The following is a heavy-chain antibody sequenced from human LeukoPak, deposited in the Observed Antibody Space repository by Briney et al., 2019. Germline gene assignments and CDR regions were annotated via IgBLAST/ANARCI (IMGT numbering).Heavy chain of an antibody. CDR1: GFTFSNYW. CDR3: AREDRQSIAAAGPFDY. V-gene: IGHV3-7*01. CDR2: INQHGSDK. Sequence: PGGSLRLSCAASGFTFSNYWMTWVRQAPGKGLEWVANINQHGSDKYYVDSVKGRFTISRDNAKRSVYLQMNRLRADGTAVYYCAREDRQSIAAAGPFDYWGQGILVTVSS. J-gene: IGHJ4*02. D-gene: IGHD6-13*01.